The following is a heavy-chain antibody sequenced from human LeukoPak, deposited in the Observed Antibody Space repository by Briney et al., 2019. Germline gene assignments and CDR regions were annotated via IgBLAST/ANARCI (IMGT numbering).Heavy chain of an antibody. V-gene: IGHV1-8*03. J-gene: IGHJ4*02. CDR3: ARGGRIGGLFL. CDR2: MNPNSGNT. CDR1: GYTFTSYG. Sequence: ASVKVSCKASGYTFTSYGISWVRQAPGQGLEWMGWMNPNSGNTGYAQKFQGRVTITRNTSISTAYMELSSLRSEDTAVYYCARGGRIGGLFLWGQGTLVTVSS. D-gene: IGHD2-15*01.